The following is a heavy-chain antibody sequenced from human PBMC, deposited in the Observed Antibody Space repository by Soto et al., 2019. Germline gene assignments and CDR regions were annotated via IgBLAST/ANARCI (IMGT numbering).Heavy chain of an antibody. V-gene: IGHV6-1*01. Sequence: SQTLSLTCAISGDSVSSNSAAWNWIRQSPSRGLEWLGRTYYRSKWYNDYAVSVKSRITINPDTSKNQFSLQLNSVTPEDTAVYYCARDTYYDFWSGTPGGMDVWGQGTTVTVS. CDR1: GDSVSSNSAA. D-gene: IGHD3-3*01. J-gene: IGHJ6*02. CDR2: TYYRSKWYN. CDR3: ARDTYYDFWSGTPGGMDV.